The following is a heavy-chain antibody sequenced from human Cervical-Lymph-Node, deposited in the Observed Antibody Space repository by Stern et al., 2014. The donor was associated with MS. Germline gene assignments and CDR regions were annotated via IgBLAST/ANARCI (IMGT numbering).Heavy chain of an antibody. V-gene: IGHV1-69*09. CDR3: ARVPLVVLVPTRGDAFDI. D-gene: IGHD2-21*01. CDR2: IIPMYDIA. CDR1: GGTFSSYT. J-gene: IGHJ3*02. Sequence: QVQLVQSGAEVTKPGSSVRVSCKTSGGTFSSYTISWLRQVPGQGLEWLGRIIPMYDIANYAQKFQGRVTITADKSTSTAYMELSSLRSEDTAVYYCARVPLVVLVPTRGDAFDIWGQGTMVTVSS.